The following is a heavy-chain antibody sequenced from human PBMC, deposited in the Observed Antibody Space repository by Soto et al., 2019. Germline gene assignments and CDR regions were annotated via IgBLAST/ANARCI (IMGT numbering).Heavy chain of an antibody. D-gene: IGHD1-26*01. CDR2: ISWNGGSI. CDR1: GFTFADYA. Sequence: GGSLTLSCAASGFTFADYAMYWVRQAPGKGLEWVSGISWNGGSIGYEDSVKGRFTISRDNAKNSLYLQMDSLRPEDTALYYCAKEHTWGGGTYSPFDCWGQGTLVTVSS. V-gene: IGHV3-9*01. CDR3: AKEHTWGGGTYSPFDC. J-gene: IGHJ4*02.